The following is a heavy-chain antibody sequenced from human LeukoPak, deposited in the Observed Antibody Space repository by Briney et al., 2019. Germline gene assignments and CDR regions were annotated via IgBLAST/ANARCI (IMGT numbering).Heavy chain of an antibody. CDR3: ARRGYCSSTSCSNTGYYFDF. D-gene: IGHD2-2*01. CDR2: ISSSSSTI. Sequence: GGSLRLSCAASGFTFSDYYMNWIRQAPGEGLEWVSYISSSSSTIYYADSVKGRFTISRDNAKNSLYLQMNSLRAEDTAVYYCARRGYCSSTSCSNTGYYFDFWGRGTLVTVSS. CDR1: GFTFSDYY. J-gene: IGHJ4*02. V-gene: IGHV3-11*04.